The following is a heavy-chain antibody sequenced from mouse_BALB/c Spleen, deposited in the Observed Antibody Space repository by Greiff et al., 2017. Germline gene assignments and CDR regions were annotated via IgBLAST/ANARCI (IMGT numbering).Heavy chain of an antibody. CDR2: INSNGGST. J-gene: IGHJ4*01. V-gene: IGHV5-6-3*01. Sequence: DVMLVESGGGLVQPGGSLKLSCAASGFTFSSYGMSWVRQTPDKRLELVATINSNGGSTYYPDSVKGRFTISRDNAKNTLYLQMSSLKSEDTAMYYCARDESIEAMAYWGQGTSVTVSS. CDR3: ARDESIEAMAY. CDR1: GFTFSSYG.